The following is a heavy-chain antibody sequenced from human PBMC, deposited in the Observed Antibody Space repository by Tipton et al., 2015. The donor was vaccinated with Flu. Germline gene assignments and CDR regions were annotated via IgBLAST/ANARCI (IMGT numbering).Heavy chain of an antibody. CDR1: GDSISTTIYY. V-gene: IGHV4-39*07. Sequence: LRLSCTVSGDSISTTIYYWGWVRQPPGKGLEWIGSIYYSGTTYYNPSLKSRVTISVDSSKNEFSRTLASLTAADTAVYYCARDLWNDRRAYYYYGVDVWGQGTTVTVSS. J-gene: IGHJ6*02. CDR3: ARDLWNDRRAYYYYGVDV. CDR2: IYYSGTT. D-gene: IGHD1-1*01.